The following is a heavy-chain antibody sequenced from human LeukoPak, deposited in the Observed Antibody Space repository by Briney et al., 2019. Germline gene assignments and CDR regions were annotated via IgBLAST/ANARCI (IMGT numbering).Heavy chain of an antibody. CDR2: ISWDGGST. CDR1: GFTFDDYA. D-gene: IGHD5-12*01. J-gene: IGHJ4*02. CDR3: ARMLVAAVY. V-gene: IGHV3-43D*03. Sequence: GGSLRLSCAASGFTFDDYAMHWVRQAPGKGLEWVSLISWDGGSTYYADSVKGRFTISRDNAKNSLYLQMNSLRAEDTAVYYCARMLVAAVYWGQGTLVTVSS.